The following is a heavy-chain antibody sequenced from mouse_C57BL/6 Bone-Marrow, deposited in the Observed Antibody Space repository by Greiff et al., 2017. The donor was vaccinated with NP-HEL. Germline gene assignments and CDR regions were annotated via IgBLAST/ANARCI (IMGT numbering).Heavy chain of an antibody. D-gene: IGHD2-4*01. V-gene: IGHV1-69*01. J-gene: IGHJ4*01. Sequence: QVQLQQPGAELVMPGASVKLSCKASGYTFTSYWMHWVKQRPGQGLEWIGEIDPSASYTNYNQKFKGKSTLTVDKSSSTAYMQLSSLTSEDSAVYYCARHYDYDIYAMDYWGQGTSVTVSS. CDR3: ARHYDYDIYAMDY. CDR1: GYTFTSYW. CDR2: IDPSASYT.